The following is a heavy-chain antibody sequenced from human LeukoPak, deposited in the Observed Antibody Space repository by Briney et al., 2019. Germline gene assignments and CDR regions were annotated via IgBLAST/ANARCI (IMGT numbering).Heavy chain of an antibody. Sequence: PSETLSLTCAVSGASMNTHYWSWIRQPPGKGLEWIGYMLDTVTTKDNPSLKSRFTLSADTSKNQFSLRLTSVTAEDTAVYYCATIKRGNIFGYFDFWGQGIPVTVSS. CDR3: ATIKRGNIFGYFDF. CDR2: MLDTVTT. CDR1: GASMNTHY. J-gene: IGHJ4*02. D-gene: IGHD5-18*01. V-gene: IGHV4-59*11.